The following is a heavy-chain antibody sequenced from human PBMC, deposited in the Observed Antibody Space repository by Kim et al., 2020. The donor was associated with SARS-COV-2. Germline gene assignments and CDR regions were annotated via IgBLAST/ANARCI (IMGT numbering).Heavy chain of an antibody. V-gene: IGHV4-39*01. J-gene: IGHJ4*02. CDR1: GGSISSSSYY. CDR3: ATGGGSYCSGGSCYPFDY. CDR2: IYYSGST. Sequence: SETLSLTCTVSGGSISSSSYYWGWIRQPPGKGLEWIGSIYYSGSTYYNPSLKSRVTISVDTSKNQFSLKLSSVTAADTAVYYCATGGGSYCSGGSCYPFDYWGQGTLVTVSS. D-gene: IGHD2-15*01.